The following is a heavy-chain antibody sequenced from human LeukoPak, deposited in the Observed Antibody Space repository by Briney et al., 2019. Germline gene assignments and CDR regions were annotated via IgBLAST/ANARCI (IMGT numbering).Heavy chain of an antibody. Sequence: GASVKVSCKASGGTLSSYAISWVRQAPGQGLEWMGRIIPIFGIANYAQKIQGRVTITADKSTSTAYMELSSLRSEDTAVYYCARLDMRPFYYCGQGTLVTVSS. J-gene: IGHJ4*02. CDR3: ARLDMRPFYY. D-gene: IGHD3/OR15-3a*01. CDR1: GGTLSSYA. V-gene: IGHV1-69*04. CDR2: IIPIFGIA.